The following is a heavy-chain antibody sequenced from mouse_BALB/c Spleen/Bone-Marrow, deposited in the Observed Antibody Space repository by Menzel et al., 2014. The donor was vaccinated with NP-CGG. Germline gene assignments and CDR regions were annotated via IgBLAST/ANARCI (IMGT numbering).Heavy chain of an antibody. Sequence: DVHLVESGPELVKPGASVKISCKASGYTFTDYNMHWVKQSHGKSLEWIGCIYPYNGGTGYNQKFKSKATLTVDNSSSTAYMELRSLTSEDSAVYYCATRFITTAGCWGQGTTLTVSS. D-gene: IGHD1-2*01. V-gene: IGHV1S29*02. CDR1: GYTFTDYN. CDR2: IYPYNGGT. J-gene: IGHJ2*01. CDR3: ATRFITTAGC.